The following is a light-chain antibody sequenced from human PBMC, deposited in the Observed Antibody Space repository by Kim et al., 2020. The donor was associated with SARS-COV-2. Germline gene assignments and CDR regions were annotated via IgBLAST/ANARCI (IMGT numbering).Light chain of an antibody. J-gene: IGKJ2*01. CDR1: QTIDRN. Sequence: SVSPRERATLSCRASQTIDRNLAWYRQKPGQAPRLLIYDASTRATDIPARFSGSGSGTDFTLTISSLQSEDFVVYYCHRYNNWPYTFGQGTKLEI. V-gene: IGKV3-15*01. CDR2: DAS. CDR3: HRYNNWPYT.